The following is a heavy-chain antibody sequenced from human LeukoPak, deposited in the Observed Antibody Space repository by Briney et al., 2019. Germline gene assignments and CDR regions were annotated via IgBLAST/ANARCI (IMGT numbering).Heavy chain of an antibody. Sequence: GGSLRLSCAASRFTFSTYSMNWVRQTPGRGLEWVSYISTSGSRTDYADSVKGRFTISRDNVKNSLYLQMNSLRAEDTALYYCAKVLSLLQDAFDIWGQGTMVTVSS. D-gene: IGHD2-15*01. CDR3: AKVLSLLQDAFDI. CDR1: RFTFSTYS. CDR2: ISTSGSRT. V-gene: IGHV3-48*04. J-gene: IGHJ3*02.